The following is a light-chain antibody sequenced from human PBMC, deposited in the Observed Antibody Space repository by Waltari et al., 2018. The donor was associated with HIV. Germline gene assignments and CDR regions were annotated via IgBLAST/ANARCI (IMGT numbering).Light chain of an antibody. V-gene: IGLV1-51*01. Sequence: QSVLTQPPSVSAAPGQKVTISCSGSSSNIGDNYVSWYQQLPGTAPKLLIYDNNKRPSGIPDRFSGSKYGPSATLGITGLQTGDEADYYCGTWDSSLSAYVFGTGTKVTVL. CDR1: SSNIGDNY. J-gene: IGLJ1*01. CDR3: GTWDSSLSAYV. CDR2: DNN.